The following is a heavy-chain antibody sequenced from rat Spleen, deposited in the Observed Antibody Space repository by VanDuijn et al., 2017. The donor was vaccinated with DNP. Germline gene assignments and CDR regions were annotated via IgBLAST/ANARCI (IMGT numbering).Heavy chain of an antibody. V-gene: IGHV5S10*01. Sequence: EVQLAESGGGLLQPGRSRKLSCAASGFTFSDFNMAWVRQAPKKGLEWVATIIHDGSRTYYGDSVKGRFTISRDNTKNALYLQMDSLRSEDTATYYCSTLNYYASLSGYFDYWGQGVMVTVSS. D-gene: IGHD1-12*01. CDR3: STLNYYASLSGYFDY. J-gene: IGHJ2*01. CDR2: IIHDGSRT. CDR1: GFTFSDFN.